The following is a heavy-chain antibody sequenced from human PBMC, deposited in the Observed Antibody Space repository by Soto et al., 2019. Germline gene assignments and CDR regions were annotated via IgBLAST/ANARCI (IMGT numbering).Heavy chain of an antibody. V-gene: IGHV5-51*01. CDR2: IYPGDSDT. CDR1: GYSFTSYW. D-gene: IGHD6-13*01. Sequence: GESLKISCKGSGYSFTSYWIGWVRQMPGKGLEWMGIIYPGDSDTRYSPSFQGQVTISADKSISTAYLQWSSLKASDTAMYYCARQYSSSWYPTEYYYPGMALRAHGTTFTVSS. CDR3: ARQYSSSWYPTEYYYPGMAL. J-gene: IGHJ6*02.